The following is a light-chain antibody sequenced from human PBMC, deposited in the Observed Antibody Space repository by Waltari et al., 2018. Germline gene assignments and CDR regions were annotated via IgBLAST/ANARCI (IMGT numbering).Light chain of an antibody. CDR3: QQTYSTWT. V-gene: IGKV1-39*01. CDR1: QSISNN. Sequence: DIQMTQSPSSLSASVGDIVTITCRASQSISNNLNWYQQKPGKAPKLLIYATSVLQSGVPSRFSGRGSGTDFTLTISSLQPEDFATYYCQQTYSTWTFGQGTAVEIK. CDR2: ATS. J-gene: IGKJ1*01.